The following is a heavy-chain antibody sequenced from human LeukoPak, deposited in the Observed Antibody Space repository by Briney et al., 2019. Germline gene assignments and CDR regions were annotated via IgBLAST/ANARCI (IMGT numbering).Heavy chain of an antibody. J-gene: IGHJ4*02. CDR2: ISGSDGST. D-gene: IGHD2-2*01. V-gene: IGHV3-23*01. CDR3: AKDGGGYCRSTTCYWDY. CDR1: GFTFSTYA. Sequence: PGGSLRLSCAASGFTFSTYAMSWVRQAPGKGLEWVSVISGSDGSTYFADSVKGRFTISRDNSKNTLYLQMNSLRAEDTAVYYCAKDGGGYCRSTTCYWDYWGQGTLVTVSS.